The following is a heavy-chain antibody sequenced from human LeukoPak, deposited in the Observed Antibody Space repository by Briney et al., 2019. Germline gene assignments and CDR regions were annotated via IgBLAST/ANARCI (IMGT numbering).Heavy chain of an antibody. V-gene: IGHV4-4*07. D-gene: IGHD1-14*01. Sequence: SETLSLTCTVSGGSISSYYWSWIRQPAGKGLEWIGRIYTSGTTNYNPSLKSRVTMSLDTSNNQFSLRLSSVTVADTAVYYCARDWLYQVSPRGFDPWGQGTLVTVSS. CDR3: ARDWLYQVSPRGFDP. CDR2: IYTSGTT. CDR1: GGSISSYY. J-gene: IGHJ5*02.